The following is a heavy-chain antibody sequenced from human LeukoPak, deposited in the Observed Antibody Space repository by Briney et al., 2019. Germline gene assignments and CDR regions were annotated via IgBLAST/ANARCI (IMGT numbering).Heavy chain of an antibody. J-gene: IGHJ1*01. CDR3: ARAPSEVGGYYPEYFRH. D-gene: IGHD3-22*01. CDR1: GFTFSRYW. CDR2: IKSDGKT. Sequence: GGSLRLSCEASGFTFSRYWMHWVRQAPGKGLVWVSRIKSDGKTNDADSVKGRFTISRDNAKNTVSLQMDSLRAEDTGVYYCARAPSEVGGYYPEYFRHWGQGTLVTVSS. V-gene: IGHV3-74*01.